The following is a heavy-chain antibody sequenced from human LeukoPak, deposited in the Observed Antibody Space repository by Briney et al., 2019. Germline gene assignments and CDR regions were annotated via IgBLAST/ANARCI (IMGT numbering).Heavy chain of an antibody. V-gene: IGHV4-34*01. CDR1: GGSFSGYY. CDR3: ARVSMTTVFWGIAVAGTGAFDI. D-gene: IGHD6-19*01. Sequence: SETLSLTCAVYGGSFSGYYWSWIRQPPGKGLEWIGEINHSGSTKYNPSLKSRVTISVDTSKNQFSLKLNSVTVADTAVYYCARVSMTTVFWGIAVAGTGAFDIWGRGTKVTVSS. J-gene: IGHJ3*02. CDR2: INHSGST.